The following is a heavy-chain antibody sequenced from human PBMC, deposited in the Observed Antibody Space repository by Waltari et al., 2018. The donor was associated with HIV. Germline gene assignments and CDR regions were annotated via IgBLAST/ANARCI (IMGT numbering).Heavy chain of an antibody. CDR2: IRAGGTK. V-gene: IGHV3-48*03. J-gene: IGHJ6*02. CDR1: GFTFSNYE. D-gene: IGHD6-19*01. CDR3: AKAVGDTSGRYWGGDV. Sequence: EVQLVESGGGLVQPGGSLRLSCAGSGFTFSNYEMTWVRQAPGKGLEWISNIRAGGTKYYAVSVKGRFSISRDNAKNSLYLQMNSLRAEDTAVYYCAKAVGDTSGRYWGGDVWGQGTTVTVSS.